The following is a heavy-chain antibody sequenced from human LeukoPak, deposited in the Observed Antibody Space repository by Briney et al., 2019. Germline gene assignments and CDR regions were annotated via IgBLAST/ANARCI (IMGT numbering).Heavy chain of an antibody. CDR2: ISGSGGST. D-gene: IGHD7-27*01. CDR3: AKGDTGDRYLDY. CDR1: GFTFSSYA. V-gene: IGHV3-23*01. Sequence: GGSLRLSCAASGFTFSSYAMSWVRQAPGKGLERVSAISGSGGSTYYADSVKGRFSISRDNSKNTLYLQMNSLRAEDTAIYYRAKGDTGDRYLDYWGQGTLVTVSS. J-gene: IGHJ4*02.